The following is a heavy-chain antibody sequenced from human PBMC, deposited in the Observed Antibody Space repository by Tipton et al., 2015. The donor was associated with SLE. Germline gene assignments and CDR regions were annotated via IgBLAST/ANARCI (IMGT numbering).Heavy chain of an antibody. CDR3: ARFGDGMDV. CDR1: GGSISTYY. D-gene: IGHD3-10*01. V-gene: IGHV4-59*08. J-gene: IGHJ6*02. Sequence: TLSLTCTVSGGSISTYYWTWIRQPPGKGLEWIGYIFYSGSTTYSPSPKSRLTMSVDTSKSQLSLKLGSVTAADTAVYYCARFGDGMDVWGQGTTVTVSS. CDR2: IFYSGST.